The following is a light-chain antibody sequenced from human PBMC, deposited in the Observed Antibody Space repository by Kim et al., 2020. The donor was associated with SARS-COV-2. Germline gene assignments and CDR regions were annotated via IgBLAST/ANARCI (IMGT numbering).Light chain of an antibody. V-gene: IGLV2-14*03. CDR2: DVN. J-gene: IGLJ2*01. CDR1: SSDVGNYNY. Sequence: QSVLTQPASVSGSPGQSITISCTGTSSDVGNYNYVSWYQHHPGAAPKLMIYDVNKRPSGISNRFFGSKSGNTASLTISGLQTEDEAYYYCYSYASSSTLIIGGGTQLTVL. CDR3: YSYASSSTLI.